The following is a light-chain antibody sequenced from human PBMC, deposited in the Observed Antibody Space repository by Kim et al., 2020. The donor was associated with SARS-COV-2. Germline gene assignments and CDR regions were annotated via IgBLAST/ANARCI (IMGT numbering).Light chain of an antibody. V-gene: IGLV3-21*04. CDR2: YDS. CDR1: NIGSKS. J-gene: IGLJ3*02. CDR3: QVWDSSSDHRV. Sequence: PGKTARITSGGNNIGSKSVPWYQQKPGQAPVLVIYYDSDRPSGIPERFSGSNSGNTATLTISRVEAGDEADYYCQVWDSSSDHRVFGGGTQLTVL.